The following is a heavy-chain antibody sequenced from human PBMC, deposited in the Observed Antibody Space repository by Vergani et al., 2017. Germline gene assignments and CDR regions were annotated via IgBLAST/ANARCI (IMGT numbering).Heavy chain of an antibody. CDR1: EFTFSNYA. D-gene: IGHD4-23*01. CDR2: ISGSGVSA. V-gene: IGHV3-23*01. CDR3: AKDSLHGGSSPYYFDY. Sequence: EVQWLESGGGLVQPGGSLRLTCAASEFTFSNYAMNWVRQAPGKGLEWVSGISGSGVSAYYTDSVKGRFTISRDNSKNTLYLQMNSLRAEDTAVYYCAKDSLHGGSSPYYFDYWGQGTLVTVSS. J-gene: IGHJ4*02.